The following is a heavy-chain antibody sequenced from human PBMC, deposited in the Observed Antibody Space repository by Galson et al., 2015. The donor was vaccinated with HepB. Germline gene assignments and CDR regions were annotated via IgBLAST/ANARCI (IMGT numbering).Heavy chain of an antibody. CDR2: VDPSNLNT. J-gene: IGHJ4*02. CDR3: ARDGGYETYFDF. Sequence: QSGAEVKEPGESLRISCTGSGYSFTSYWITWVRQVPGKGLEWMGMVDPSNLNTKYSPSFQGHVTISADKSITTAYLQWTSLKASDTAMYYCARDGGYETYFDFWGQGTLVTASS. D-gene: IGHD5-12*01. V-gene: IGHV5-10-1*01. CDR1: GYSFTSYW.